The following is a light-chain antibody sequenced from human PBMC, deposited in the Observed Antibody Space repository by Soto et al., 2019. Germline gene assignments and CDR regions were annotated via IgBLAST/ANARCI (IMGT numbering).Light chain of an antibody. Sequence: QSALTQPASVSGSPGQSVTISCTGTSSDVGGYGYVSWYQHHPGKAPKFLIYEVINRPSGVSHRFSGSKSGNTASLTISGLQAEDEAYYFCTSYTSSSNWVFGGGTKVTVL. CDR1: SSDVGGYGY. V-gene: IGLV2-14*01. CDR3: TSYTSSSNWV. J-gene: IGLJ3*02. CDR2: EVI.